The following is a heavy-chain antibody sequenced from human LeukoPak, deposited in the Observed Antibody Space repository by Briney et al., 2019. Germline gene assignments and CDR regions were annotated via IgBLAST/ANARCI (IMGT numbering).Heavy chain of an antibody. CDR3: ALGYCSSTSCYWFDP. V-gene: IGHV6-1*01. D-gene: IGHD2-2*01. CDR2: TYYRSKWYN. CDR1: GDSVSSNSAA. J-gene: IGHJ5*02. Sequence: SQTLSLTCAISGDSVSSNSAAWNWIRQSPSRGLEWLGRTYYRSKWYNDYEVSVKSRITINPDTSKNQFSLQLNSVTPEDTAVYYCALGYCSSTSCYWFDPWGQGTLVTVSS.